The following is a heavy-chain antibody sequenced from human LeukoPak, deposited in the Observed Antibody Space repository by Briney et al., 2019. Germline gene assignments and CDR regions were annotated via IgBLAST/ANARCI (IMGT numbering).Heavy chain of an antibody. V-gene: IGHV4-38-2*02. CDR3: AREAAGSRYFDY. Sequence: SETLSLTCTVSGYSISSGYYWGWIRQPPGKGVEWIGSIYHSGSTYYNPSLKSRVTISVDTSKNPFSLKLSFVTAADTAVYYCAREAAGSRYFDYWGQGTLVTVSS. CDR1: GYSISSGYY. J-gene: IGHJ4*02. D-gene: IGHD6-13*01. CDR2: IYHSGST.